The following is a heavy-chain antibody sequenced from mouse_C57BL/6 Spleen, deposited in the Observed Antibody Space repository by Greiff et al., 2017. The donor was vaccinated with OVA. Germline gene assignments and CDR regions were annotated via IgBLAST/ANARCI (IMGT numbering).Heavy chain of an antibody. D-gene: IGHD2-3*01. CDR3: ARAPYEDFDY. V-gene: IGHV5-4*01. J-gene: IGHJ2*01. Sequence: EVHLVESGGGLVKPGGSLKLSCAASGFTFSSYAMSWVRQTPEKRLEWVATISDGGSYTYYPDNVKGRFTISRDNAKNNLYLQMSHLKSEDTAMYYCARAPYEDFDYWGQGTTLTVSS. CDR2: ISDGGSYT. CDR1: GFTFSSYA.